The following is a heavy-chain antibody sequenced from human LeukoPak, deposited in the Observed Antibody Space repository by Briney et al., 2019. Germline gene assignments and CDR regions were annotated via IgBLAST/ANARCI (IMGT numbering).Heavy chain of an antibody. J-gene: IGHJ4*02. D-gene: IGHD2-2*01. CDR3: ARFHYCSSTNCYPRHFDY. CDR2: IKQDATEQ. Sequence: GGSLRLSCAASGFTVSSNYMSWVRQAPGRGLEGVANIKQDATEQYYVESAKGRFTISRDNTKNSLYLQVNSLRAEDTAVYYCARFHYCSSTNCYPRHFDYWGQGTLVTVSS. V-gene: IGHV3-7*01. CDR1: GFTVSSNY.